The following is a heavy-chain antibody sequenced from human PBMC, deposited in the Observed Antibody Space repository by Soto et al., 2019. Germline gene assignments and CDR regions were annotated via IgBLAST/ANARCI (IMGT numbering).Heavy chain of an antibody. CDR2: IRYSGTT. Sequence: SETLSLTCAVSGDSVNSASYTWIWIRQPPGKGLEWIGNIRYSGTTDYNPSLRSRVTMSLDTSKNHVSLSLTSVTSADAAVYYCERKDRHGAWAAWFWGQGTLVTVSS. CDR3: ERKDRHGAWAAWF. V-gene: IGHV4-61*01. D-gene: IGHD2-21*01. J-gene: IGHJ4*02. CDR1: GDSVNSASYT.